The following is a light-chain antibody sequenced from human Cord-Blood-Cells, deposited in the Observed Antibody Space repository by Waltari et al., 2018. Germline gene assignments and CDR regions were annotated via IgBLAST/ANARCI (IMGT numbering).Light chain of an antibody. CDR1: SSDVGSYNL. Sequence: QSALPQPASVSGSPGQSITISCTGTSSDVGSYNLVSWYQQHPGKAPKLMIYEGSKRPSGVSNLFSGSKSGNTASLTISGLQAEDEADYYCCSYAGSSTWVFGGGTKLTVL. J-gene: IGLJ3*02. CDR2: EGS. CDR3: CSYAGSSTWV. V-gene: IGLV2-23*01.